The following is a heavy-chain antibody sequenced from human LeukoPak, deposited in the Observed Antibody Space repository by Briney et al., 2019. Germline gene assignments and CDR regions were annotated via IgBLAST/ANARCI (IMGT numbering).Heavy chain of an antibody. CDR1: GYTFTSYD. J-gene: IGHJ6*02. CDR2: MNPNSGNT. CDR3: ARGDTIFGFTFDYYGMDV. V-gene: IGHV1-8*01. Sequence: GASVKVSCKASGYTFTSYDINWVRQATGQGLEWMGWMNPNSGNTGYAQKFQGRVTMTRNTSISTAYMELSSLRSEDTAVYYCARGDTIFGFTFDYYGMDVWGQGTTVTVSS. D-gene: IGHD3-3*01.